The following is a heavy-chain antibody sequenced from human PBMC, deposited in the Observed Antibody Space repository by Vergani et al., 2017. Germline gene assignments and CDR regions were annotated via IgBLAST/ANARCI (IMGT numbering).Heavy chain of an antibody. Sequence: QVQLQESGPGLVKSSETLSLTCSVSFDSIRNLYCNWIRQPPGKGLEWIGSIHYSENTNYNPALKTRVTISVDTSKNQFSLTLTSVTAADTAVYYCASDTHNGQRVDRWGQGILVTVTS. CDR1: FDSIRNLY. J-gene: IGHJ5*02. D-gene: IGHD2-15*01. CDR3: ASDTHNGQRVDR. V-gene: IGHV4-59*11. CDR2: IHYSENT.